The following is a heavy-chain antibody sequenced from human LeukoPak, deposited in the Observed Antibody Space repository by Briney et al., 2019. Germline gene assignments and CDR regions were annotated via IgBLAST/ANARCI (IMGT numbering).Heavy chain of an antibody. Sequence: GESLKISCKGSGYSFTSYWIGWVRQMPGKGLECMGIIYPGDSDTRYSPSFQGQVTISADKSISTAYLQWSSLKASDTAMYYCASAAYYGSGSPSFDYWGQGTLVTVSS. CDR3: ASAAYYGSGSPSFDY. CDR1: GYSFTSYW. V-gene: IGHV5-51*01. J-gene: IGHJ4*02. D-gene: IGHD3-10*01. CDR2: IYPGDSDT.